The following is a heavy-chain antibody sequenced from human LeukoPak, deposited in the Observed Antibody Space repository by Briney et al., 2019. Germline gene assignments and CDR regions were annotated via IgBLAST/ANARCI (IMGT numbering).Heavy chain of an antibody. CDR2: MNPNSGNT. J-gene: IGHJ3*02. CDR1: GYTFTSYD. D-gene: IGHD6-19*01. V-gene: IGHV1-8*01. Sequence: ASVKVSCKASGYTFTSYDINWVRQATGQGLEWMGWMNPNSGNTGYAQKFQGRVTMTRDTSISTAYMELSRLRSDDTAVYYCARDQVGWLAIWPDAFDIWGQGTMVTVSS. CDR3: ARDQVGWLAIWPDAFDI.